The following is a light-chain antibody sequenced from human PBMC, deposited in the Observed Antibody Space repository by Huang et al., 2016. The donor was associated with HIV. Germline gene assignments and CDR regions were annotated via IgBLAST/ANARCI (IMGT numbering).Light chain of an antibody. V-gene: IGKV3-20*01. CDR1: QSVSGNY. Sequence: VLTQSPGTLSLSPGERATLSCRAIQSVSGNYLAWYQQQPGQTPRLLVYGASRRATDIPDRFSGGGSGTDFNLTINGLEPEDSAVYYCQQYGNAPETFGQGTKMEIK. CDR2: GAS. CDR3: QQYGNAPET. J-gene: IGKJ1*01.